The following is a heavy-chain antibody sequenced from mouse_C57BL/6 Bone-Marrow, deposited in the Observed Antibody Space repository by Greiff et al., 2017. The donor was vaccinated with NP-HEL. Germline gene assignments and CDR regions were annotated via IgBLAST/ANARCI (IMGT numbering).Heavy chain of an antibody. CDR3: TNYYGSSSDY. CDR1: GYTFTDYE. V-gene: IGHV1-15*01. CDR2: IDPETGGT. Sequence: VQLKESGAELVRPGASVTLSCKASGYTFTDYEMHWVKQTPVHGLEWIGAIDPETGGTAYNQKFKGKAILTADKSSSTDYMELRSLTSEDSAVYYCTNYYGSSSDYWGQGTTLTVSS. J-gene: IGHJ2*01. D-gene: IGHD1-1*01.